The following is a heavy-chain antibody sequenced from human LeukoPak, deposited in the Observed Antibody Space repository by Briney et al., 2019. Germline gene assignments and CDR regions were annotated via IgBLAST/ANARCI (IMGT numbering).Heavy chain of an antibody. V-gene: IGHV3-30*01. Sequence: GSLRLSCAASGFTFSSYAMHWVRQAPGKGLEWVAVISYDGSNKYYADSVKGRFTISRDNSKNTLYLQMNSLRAEDTAVYYCARENYYDSSGEIDYRGQGTLVTVSS. CDR3: ARENYYDSSGEIDY. CDR1: GFTFSSYA. D-gene: IGHD3-22*01. CDR2: ISYDGSNK. J-gene: IGHJ4*02.